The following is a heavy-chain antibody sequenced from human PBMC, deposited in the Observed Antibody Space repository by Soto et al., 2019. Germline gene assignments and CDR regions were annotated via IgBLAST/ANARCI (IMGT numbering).Heavy chain of an antibody. D-gene: IGHD6-13*01. CDR3: ARTIAAAGTTARYYYGMDV. CDR2: ISYDGSNK. Sequence: GGSLRLSCAASGFTFSSYAMHWVRQAPGKGLEWVAVISYDGSNKYYADSVKGRFTISRDNSKNTLYLQMNSLRAEDTAVYYCARTIAAAGTTARYYYGMDVWGQGTTVTVSS. CDR1: GFTFSSYA. J-gene: IGHJ6*02. V-gene: IGHV3-30-3*01.